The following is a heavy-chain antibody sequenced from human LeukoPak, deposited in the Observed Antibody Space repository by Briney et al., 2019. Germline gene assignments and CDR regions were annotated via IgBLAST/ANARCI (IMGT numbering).Heavy chain of an antibody. CDR1: GFTFSSYW. V-gene: IGHV3-74*01. Sequence: GGSLRLSCAASGFTFSSYWMHWVRQAPGKGLVWVSRINTDGSSTSYADSVKGRFTISRDNAKNTLYLQMNSLRAEDTAIYYCGRVVTTSEDWGQGILVTVST. CDR3: GRVVTTSED. CDR2: INTDGSST. J-gene: IGHJ4*02. D-gene: IGHD1-14*01.